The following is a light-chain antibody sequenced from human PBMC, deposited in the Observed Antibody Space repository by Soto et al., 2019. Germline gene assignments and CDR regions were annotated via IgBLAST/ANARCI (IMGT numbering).Light chain of an antibody. CDR2: DVS. J-gene: IGLJ2*01. V-gene: IGLV2-11*01. CDR1: SSDVGGYNY. Sequence: QSALTQPRSVSGSPGQSVTISCTGTSSDVGGYNYVSWYQKYPGKAPRLMIYDVSKRPSGVPDRFSGFKSGNTASLTISGLQAEDEADYYCCSHAGSFTLVFGGGTKLTVL. CDR3: CSHAGSFTLV.